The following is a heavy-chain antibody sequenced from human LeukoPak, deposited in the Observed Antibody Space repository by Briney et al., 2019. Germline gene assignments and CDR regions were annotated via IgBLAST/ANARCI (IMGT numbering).Heavy chain of an antibody. CDR2: ISYSGST. V-gene: IGHV4-59*01. J-gene: IGHJ4*02. Sequence: SETLSLTCTVSGGSISSYYWSWIRQPPGKGLEWIGYISYSGSTNYNPSLKSRVTISVDTSKNQFSLKLSSVTAADTAVYYCAKYVWGSYPTFEDYWGQGTLVAVSS. CDR3: AKYVWGSYPTFEDY. D-gene: IGHD3-16*02. CDR1: GGSISSYY.